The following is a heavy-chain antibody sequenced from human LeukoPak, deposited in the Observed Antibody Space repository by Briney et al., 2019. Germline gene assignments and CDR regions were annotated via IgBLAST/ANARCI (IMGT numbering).Heavy chain of an antibody. CDR1: GYTFAGYY. J-gene: IGHJ4*02. V-gene: IGHV1-2*02. CDR3: ARERTYCSGGSCYDFDY. CDR2: INPNSGGT. D-gene: IGHD2-15*01. Sequence: ASVKVCCKASGYTFAGYYMHWVRQAPGQGLEWMGWINPNSGGTNYAQKFQGRVTMTRDTSISTTYMELSRLRSDDTAVYYCARERTYCSGGSCYDFDYWGQGTLVTVSS.